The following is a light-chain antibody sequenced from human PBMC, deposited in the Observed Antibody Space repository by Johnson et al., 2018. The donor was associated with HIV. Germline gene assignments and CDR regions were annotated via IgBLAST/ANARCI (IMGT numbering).Light chain of an antibody. V-gene: IGLV1-51*02. J-gene: IGLJ1*01. CDR2: ENN. Sequence: QSVLTQPASVSAASGQKVNISCSGSNSNIGSYYVSWYQHLPGTAPKLLIYENNKRPSGIPDRFSGSKSGMSATLAIPGLQTGDEAAYYCGTWDTSLNAFVLGTGTSVIVL. CDR1: NSNIGSYY. CDR3: GTWDTSLNAFV.